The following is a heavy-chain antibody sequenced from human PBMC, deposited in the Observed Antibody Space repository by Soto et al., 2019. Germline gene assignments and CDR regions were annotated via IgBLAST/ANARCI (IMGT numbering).Heavy chain of an antibody. CDR1: GYTFTSYG. V-gene: IGHV1-18*01. D-gene: IGHD1-26*01. CDR2: INAYNGNT. J-gene: IGHJ4*02. Sequence: QVQLVQSGAEVKKPGASVKVSCKASGYTFTSYGISWVRQAPGQGLEWMGWINAYNGNTKYAQKLQGRATMPTDTATSTGYMQLRTLRSDDTAVYYCARDAAVGLFAYWGQGTRVTVSS. CDR3: ARDAAVGLFAY.